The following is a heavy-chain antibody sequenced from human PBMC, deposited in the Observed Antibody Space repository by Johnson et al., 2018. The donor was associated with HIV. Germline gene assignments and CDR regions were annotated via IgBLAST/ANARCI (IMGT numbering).Heavy chain of an antibody. CDR1: GFSFSSYA. V-gene: IGHV3-30*04. CDR2: VSYDGSNT. J-gene: IGHJ3*02. D-gene: IGHD2-2*01. Sequence: QVQLVESGGGVVKPGRSLRLSCAASGFSFSSYAMHWVRQAPGKGLEWLAVVSYDGSNTYYADSVTGRSTISRDNSKNTLYLQMNSMRAEDTAVYSCGVRTEIGVVPAGTSDDAFDIWGQGTMVTVSS. CDR3: GVRTEIGVVPAGTSDDAFDI.